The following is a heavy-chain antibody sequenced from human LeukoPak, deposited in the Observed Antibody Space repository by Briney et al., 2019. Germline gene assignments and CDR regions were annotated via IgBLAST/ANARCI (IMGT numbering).Heavy chain of an antibody. Sequence: PSETLSLTCTVSGASISSYYWSWIRQPPGKGLEWIGYIYYSGSTNYDPSLKSRVTISVDTSKNQFSLRLSSVTAADTAVYYCARHRYYYDSSGYYYQPWGQGTLVTVSS. CDR1: GASISSYY. D-gene: IGHD3-22*01. CDR2: IYYSGST. J-gene: IGHJ5*02. V-gene: IGHV4-59*01. CDR3: ARHRYYYDSSGYYYQP.